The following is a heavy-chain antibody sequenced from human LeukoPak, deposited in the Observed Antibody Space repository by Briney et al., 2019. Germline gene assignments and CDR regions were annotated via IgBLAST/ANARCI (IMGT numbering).Heavy chain of an antibody. V-gene: IGHV4-61*02. Sequence: SQTLSLTCTVSGGSISSGSYYWSWIRQPAGKGLEWIWRIYTSGSTNYNPSLKSRVTISVDTSKNQFSLKLSSVTAADTAVYYCARGNVLEWLFFDYWGQGTLVTVSS. CDR2: IYTSGST. J-gene: IGHJ4*02. CDR1: GGSISSGSYY. CDR3: ARGNVLEWLFFDY. D-gene: IGHD3-3*01.